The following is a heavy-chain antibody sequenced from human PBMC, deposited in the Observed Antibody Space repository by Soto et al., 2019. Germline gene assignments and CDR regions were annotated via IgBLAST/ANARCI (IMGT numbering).Heavy chain of an antibody. CDR1: GFTFSSYS. J-gene: IGHJ6*02. V-gene: IGHV3-21*05. Sequence: EVQLVESGGGLVQPGGSLRLSCAASGFTFSSYSMNWVRQAPGKGLEWVSYISSSSSYIYYADSVKGRFTISRDNAKNSLYLQMNSLRAEDTAVYYCARVGRDYYGSGSYYTYYYYYYGMDVWGQGTTVTVSS. CDR2: ISSSSSYI. D-gene: IGHD3-10*01. CDR3: ARVGRDYYGSGSYYTYYYYYYGMDV.